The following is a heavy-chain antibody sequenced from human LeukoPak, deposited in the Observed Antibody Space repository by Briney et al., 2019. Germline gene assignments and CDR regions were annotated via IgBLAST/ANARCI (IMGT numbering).Heavy chain of an antibody. Sequence: EASMKVSCKASGYTFTSYDINWVRQATGQGLEWMGWMNPNSGNTGYAQKFQGRVTMTRNTSISTAYMELSSLRSEDTAVYYCAREEYSSSWYPRTSWFDPWGQGTLVTVSS. CDR2: MNPNSGNT. CDR1: GYTFTSYD. V-gene: IGHV1-8*01. J-gene: IGHJ5*02. D-gene: IGHD6-13*01. CDR3: AREEYSSSWYPRTSWFDP.